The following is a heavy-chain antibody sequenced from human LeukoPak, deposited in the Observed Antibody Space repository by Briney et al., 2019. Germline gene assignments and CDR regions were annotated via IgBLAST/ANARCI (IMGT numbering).Heavy chain of an antibody. Sequence: GGSLRLSCAASGFTFSSYWMHWVRQAPGKGLEWVSLISWDGGSTYYADSVKGRFTISRDNSKNSLYLQMNSLRTEDTALYYCAKEAYRGYYYYYMDVWGKGTTVTVSS. CDR1: GFTFSSYW. V-gene: IGHV3-43*01. CDR2: ISWDGGST. CDR3: AKEAYRGYYYYYMDV. J-gene: IGHJ6*03.